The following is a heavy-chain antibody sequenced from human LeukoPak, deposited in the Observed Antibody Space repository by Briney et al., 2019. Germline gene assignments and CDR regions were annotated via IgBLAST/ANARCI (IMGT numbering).Heavy chain of an antibody. Sequence: ASVKVSCKASGYTFTSYYMHWVRQAPGQGLEWMGIINPSGGSTSYAQKFQGRVTMTRDTSTSTVYMELSSLRSEDTAVYYCARDGRAAAGTGIEGIDYWGQGTLVTVSS. V-gene: IGHV1-46*01. CDR1: GYTFTSYY. D-gene: IGHD6-13*01. CDR3: ARDGRAAAGTGIEGIDY. J-gene: IGHJ4*02. CDR2: INPSGGST.